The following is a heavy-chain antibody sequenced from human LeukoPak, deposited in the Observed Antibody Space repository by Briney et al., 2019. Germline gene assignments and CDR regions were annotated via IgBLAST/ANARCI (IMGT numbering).Heavy chain of an antibody. V-gene: IGHV3-9*03. Sequence: GGSLRLSCAASGFTLNDYAIHGVRQAQGKGLEWVSGISGNSGTIGYAGSVKGRFTISRDNAKNSLYLQMNSLRAEDMALYYCAKDVSLGYCSGGSCSAHFDHWGQGTLVTVSS. J-gene: IGHJ4*02. CDR2: ISGNSGTI. D-gene: IGHD2-15*01. CDR3: AKDVSLGYCSGGSCSAHFDH. CDR1: GFTLNDYA.